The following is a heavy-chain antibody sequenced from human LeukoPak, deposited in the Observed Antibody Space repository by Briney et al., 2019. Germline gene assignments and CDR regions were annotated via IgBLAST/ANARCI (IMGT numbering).Heavy chain of an antibody. CDR3: SKIYLGFDIPDD. CDR2: IRSKGYGGTP. Sequence: GGSLRLSCTTSGFRFGDHAMNWVRQAPGKGLEWVGYIRSKGYGGTPEYAASVKGRFSISRDDSKSIVYLQMNSLSTEDTAVYYCSKIYLGFDIPDDWGHGTLVTVSS. CDR1: GFRFGDHA. V-gene: IGHV3-49*04. J-gene: IGHJ4*01. D-gene: IGHD3-10*01.